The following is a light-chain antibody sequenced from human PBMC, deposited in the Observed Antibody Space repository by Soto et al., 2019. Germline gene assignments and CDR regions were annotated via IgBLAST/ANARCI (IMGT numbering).Light chain of an antibody. CDR1: SSDVGGYNS. J-gene: IGLJ1*01. V-gene: IGLV2-14*01. CDR3: SSYTTSTGLEYV. CDR2: EVS. Sequence: SVLTQPASVSGSPGQSITISCTGTSSDVGGYNSVSWYQHHPGKAPKLMIYEVSNRPSGVSDRFSGSKSGNTASLTISGLQAEDEADYYCSSYTTSTGLEYVFGTGTKVTVL.